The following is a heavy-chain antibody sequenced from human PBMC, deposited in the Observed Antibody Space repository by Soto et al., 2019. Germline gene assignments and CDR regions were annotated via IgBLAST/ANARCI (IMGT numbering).Heavy chain of an antibody. V-gene: IGHV3-23*01. D-gene: IGHD6-19*01. CDR2: MSGSGNI. CDR1: GFTVSNYA. CDR3: VKRSYSGWDFDC. Sequence: DVQLLESGGALVQPGGSLRLSCAASGFTVSNYAMSWVRQAPGKGLEWVSTMSGSGNIYYADSVEGRFTISRDVSKNTLYLQINSLRAEDTAVYFCVKRSYSGWDFDCWGQGTLVTVSS. J-gene: IGHJ4*02.